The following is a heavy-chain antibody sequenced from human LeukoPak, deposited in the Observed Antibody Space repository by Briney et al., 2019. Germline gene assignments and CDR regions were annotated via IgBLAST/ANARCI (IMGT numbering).Heavy chain of an antibody. CDR2: IIPIFGTA. J-gene: IGHJ2*01. CDR3: ARGPDADRDAYWYFDL. V-gene: IGHV1-69*05. CDR1: GGTFSSYA. Sequence: SVKVSCKASGGTFSSYAISWVRQAPGQGLEWMGGIIPIFGTANYAQKFQGRVTMTRDTSTSTVYMELSSLRSEDTAVYYCARGPDADRDAYWYFDLWGRGTLVTVSS. D-gene: IGHD5-24*01.